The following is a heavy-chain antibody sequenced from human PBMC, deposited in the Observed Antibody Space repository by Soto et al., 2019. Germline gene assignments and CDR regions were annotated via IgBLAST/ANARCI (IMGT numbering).Heavy chain of an antibody. CDR3: ARHALVSYSSGWYPFDY. V-gene: IGHV5-51*01. Sequence: GESLKISCNVSGYSFTRYWIGCVRQMPGKGLEWMGIIYPGDSDTRYSPSFQGQVTISADKSISTAYLQWSSLKASDTAMYYCARHALVSYSSGWYPFDYWGQGTLVTVSS. J-gene: IGHJ4*02. D-gene: IGHD6-19*01. CDR1: GYSFTRYW. CDR2: IYPGDSDT.